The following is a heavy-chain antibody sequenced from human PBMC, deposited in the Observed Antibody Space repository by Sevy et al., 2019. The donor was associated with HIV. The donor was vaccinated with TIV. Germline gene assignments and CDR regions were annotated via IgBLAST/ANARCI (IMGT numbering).Heavy chain of an antibody. CDR2: ISYDGSNK. CDR3: ALERLSSDVAEYFQN. Sequence: GGSLRLSCATSGFTFSSYSMHWVRQAPGKGLEWVATISYDGSNKHYADSVKGRFTISRDNFKNSLSLQMNILRAEDTAMYYCALERLSSDVAEYFQNWGQGTLVTVSS. CDR1: GFTFSSYS. V-gene: IGHV3-30-3*01. J-gene: IGHJ1*01. D-gene: IGHD1-1*01.